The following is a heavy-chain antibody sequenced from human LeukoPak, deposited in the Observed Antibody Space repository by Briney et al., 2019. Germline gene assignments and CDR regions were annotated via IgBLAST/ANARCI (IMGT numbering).Heavy chain of an antibody. CDR3: ARHLSWNYCFDY. CDR1: GGSISSSSYS. Sequence: PSETLSLTCTVSGGSISSSSYSWGWIRQPPGKGLEWIGSIYYSGNTYYNPSLKSRVTISVDTSRNQFSLKLSSVTAADTAVYYCARHLSWNYCFDYWGQGTLVTVSS. V-gene: IGHV4-39*01. D-gene: IGHD1-7*01. CDR2: IYYSGNT. J-gene: IGHJ4*02.